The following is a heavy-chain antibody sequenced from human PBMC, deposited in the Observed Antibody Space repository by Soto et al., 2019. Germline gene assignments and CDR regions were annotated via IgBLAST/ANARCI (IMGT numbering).Heavy chain of an antibody. CDR1: GFTFSSYW. Sequence: LRLSCAASGFTFSSYWMSWVRQAPGKGLEWVANIKQDGSEKYYVDSVKGRFTISRDNAKNSLYLQMNSLRAEDTAVYYCARFPFRSGSHDAFDIWGQGTMVTVSS. V-gene: IGHV3-7*01. D-gene: IGHD1-26*01. CDR3: ARFPFRSGSHDAFDI. CDR2: IKQDGSEK. J-gene: IGHJ3*02.